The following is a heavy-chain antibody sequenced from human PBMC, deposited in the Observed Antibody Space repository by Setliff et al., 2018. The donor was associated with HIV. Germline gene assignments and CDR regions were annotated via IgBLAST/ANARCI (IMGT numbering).Heavy chain of an antibody. Sequence: SLTCTVSGGSISSNDWSWIRQPPGKGLEWLGLVYYRGITFYSPSLKSPVTISIDTSKSQFSLRLSSVTAADTAVYYCARHLWYNFWSGYYQYFDYWGQGTLVTVSS. D-gene: IGHD3-3*01. J-gene: IGHJ4*02. CDR1: GGSISSND. V-gene: IGHV4-59*05. CDR3: ARHLWYNFWSGYYQYFDY. CDR2: VYYRGIT.